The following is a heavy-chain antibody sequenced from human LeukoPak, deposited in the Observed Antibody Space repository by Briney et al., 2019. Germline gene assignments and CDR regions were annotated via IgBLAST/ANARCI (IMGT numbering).Heavy chain of an antibody. CDR2: ISSSSSTI. Sequence: PGGSLRLSCAASGFTFSSYSMNWVRQAPGKGLEWVSYISSSSSTIYYADSVKGRFTISRDNAKNSMYLQMNSLRAEDSTVYYCARDRLSGSYIDYWGLGTLVTVSS. CDR1: GFTFSSYS. J-gene: IGHJ4*02. D-gene: IGHD1-26*01. CDR3: ARDRLSGSYIDY. V-gene: IGHV3-48*01.